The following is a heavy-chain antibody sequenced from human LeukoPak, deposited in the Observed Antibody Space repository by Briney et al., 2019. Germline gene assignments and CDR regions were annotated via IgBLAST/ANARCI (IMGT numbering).Heavy chain of an antibody. CDR2: IYPGDSDT. J-gene: IGHJ3*02. CDR3: ARPRVLQYFDWLLPGAFDI. V-gene: IGHV5-51*01. CDR1: GYSFTSYW. D-gene: IGHD3-9*01. Sequence: GESLKISCKGSGYSFTSYWIGWVRQMPGKGLEWMGIIYPGDSDTRYSPSFQGQVSISADKSISTAYLQWSSLKASDTAMYYCARPRVLQYFDWLLPGAFDIWGQGTMVTVSS.